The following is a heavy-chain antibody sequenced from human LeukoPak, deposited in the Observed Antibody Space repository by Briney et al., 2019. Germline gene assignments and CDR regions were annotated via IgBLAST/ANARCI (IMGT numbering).Heavy chain of an antibody. CDR1: GYSMSTDTHS. Sequence: SETLSLTCTVSGYSMSTDTHSWAYIRQPPGKGLEWIGSIYYNGDTYYNPSPKSRVTMSIDTSKNQFSLKLSSVTAADTAVYYCARVTRDYDILTGYYTARWFDPWGQGTLVTVSS. V-gene: IGHV4-39*01. CDR2: IYYNGDT. J-gene: IGHJ5*02. D-gene: IGHD3-9*01. CDR3: ARVTRDYDILTGYYTARWFDP.